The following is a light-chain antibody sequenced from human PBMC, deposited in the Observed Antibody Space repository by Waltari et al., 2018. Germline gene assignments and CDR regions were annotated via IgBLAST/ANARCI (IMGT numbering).Light chain of an antibody. V-gene: IGKV3-20*01. J-gene: IGKJ1*01. CDR1: KGVGKY. Sequence: EVALTQSPGTLSLSPRERHTPSCRASKGVGKYLARYQQRPGQAPRILLYHTYIRATGIPDRFSGSGYGTDFSLTISRLEPEDFAVYYCQKYDFLPATFGQGTTVEI. CDR2: HTY. CDR3: QKYDFLPAT.